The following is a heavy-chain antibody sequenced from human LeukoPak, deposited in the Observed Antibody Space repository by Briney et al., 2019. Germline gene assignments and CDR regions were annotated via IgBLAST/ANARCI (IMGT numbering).Heavy chain of an antibody. CDR2: ISSISSYI. CDR3: ARDIGGDRGYFDY. J-gene: IGHJ4*02. V-gene: IGHV3-21*01. Sequence: GGSLRLSCAASGFTFSSYSMNWVRQAPGKGLEWVSSISSISSYIYYADSVKGRFTISRDNAKDSLYLQMNSLRAEDTAVYYCARDIGGDRGYFDYWGQGTLVTVSS. CDR1: GFTFSSYS. D-gene: IGHD2-21*02.